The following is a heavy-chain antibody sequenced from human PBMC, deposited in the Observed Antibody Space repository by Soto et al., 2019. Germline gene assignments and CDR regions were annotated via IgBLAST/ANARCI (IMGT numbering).Heavy chain of an antibody. CDR3: ARESITMVRGVIITPAYYYYTDV. D-gene: IGHD3-10*01. Sequence: SETLSLTCAVYGGSFSGYYWSWIRQPPGKGLEWIGEINHSGSTNYNPSLKSRVTISVDTSKNQFSLKLSSVTAADTAVYYCARESITMVRGVIITPAYYYYTDVWGKGTTVTVSS. CDR2: INHSGST. CDR1: GGSFSGYY. V-gene: IGHV4-34*01. J-gene: IGHJ6*03.